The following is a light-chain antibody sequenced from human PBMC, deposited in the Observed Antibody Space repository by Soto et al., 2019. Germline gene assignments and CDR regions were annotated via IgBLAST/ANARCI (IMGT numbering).Light chain of an antibody. Sequence: QSVLTQPVSVSGSPGQSVTISCTGTSSDVGGYNYVSWYQQHPGKAPKLMIYDVSKRPSGVPDRFSGSKSGNTASLTISGLQAEDEADYYCCSYAGSYTWVFGGGTKLTVL. CDR1: SSDVGGYNY. CDR3: CSYAGSYTWV. V-gene: IGLV2-11*01. CDR2: DVS. J-gene: IGLJ3*02.